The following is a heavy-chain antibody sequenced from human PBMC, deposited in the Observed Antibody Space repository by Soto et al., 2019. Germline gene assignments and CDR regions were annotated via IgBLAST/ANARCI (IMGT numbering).Heavy chain of an antibody. D-gene: IGHD3-3*01. CDR2: ISGSGGST. CDR1: GFTFSSYA. Sequence: QSGGSLRLSCAASGFTFSSYAMSWVRQAPGKGLEWVSAISGSGGSTYYADSVKGRFTISRDNSKNTLYLQMNSLRAEDTAVYYCAKRAVVVPADHYDFWSGFSYGMDVWGQGTTVTVSS. V-gene: IGHV3-23*01. J-gene: IGHJ6*02. CDR3: AKRAVVVPADHYDFWSGFSYGMDV.